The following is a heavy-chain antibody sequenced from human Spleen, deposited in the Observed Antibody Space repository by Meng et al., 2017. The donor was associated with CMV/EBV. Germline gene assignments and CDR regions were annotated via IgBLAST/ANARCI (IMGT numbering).Heavy chain of an antibody. D-gene: IGHD2-2*02. J-gene: IGHJ6*02. CDR2: INHSGST. CDR1: GGSFSGYY. CDR3: ARFGCSSTSCYTRYYYYYGMDV. V-gene: IGHV4-34*01. Sequence: SETLSLTCAVYGGSFSGYYWSGIRQPPGKGLEWIGEINHSGSTNYNPSLKSRVTISVDTSKNQFSLKLSSVTAADTAVYYCARFGCSSTSCYTRYYYYYGMDVWGQGTTVTVSS.